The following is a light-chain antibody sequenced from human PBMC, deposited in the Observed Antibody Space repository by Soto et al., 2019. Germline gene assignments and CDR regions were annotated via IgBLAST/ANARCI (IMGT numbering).Light chain of an antibody. V-gene: IGKV3-20*01. CDR2: DAS. J-gene: IGKJ2*01. Sequence: IVLTQSPGTLSLSPGERATLSCRSSQSVSSSYLAWYQQKPAQAPRLLIYDASSRATGIPDRFSGSGSGTDFTLTISRLEPEDFAVYYCQHYGSSPSYTFGQGTKVDIK. CDR3: QHYGSSPSYT. CDR1: QSVSSSY.